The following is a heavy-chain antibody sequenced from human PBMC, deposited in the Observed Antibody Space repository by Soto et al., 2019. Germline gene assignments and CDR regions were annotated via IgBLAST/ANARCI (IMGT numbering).Heavy chain of an antibody. Sequence: QVQLVESGGGLVKPGGSLRLSCAASGFTFRDYYMIWIRQAPGKGLEWAAYISSSGTGIYYPDSVKGRFTISRDNAKNSLYLQMSSLRAEDTAVYYCARAYSDAFDIWGQVPMVTVAS. CDR2: ISSSGTGI. V-gene: IGHV3-11*01. CDR1: GFTFRDYY. D-gene: IGHD2-15*01. CDR3: ARAYSDAFDI. J-gene: IGHJ3*02.